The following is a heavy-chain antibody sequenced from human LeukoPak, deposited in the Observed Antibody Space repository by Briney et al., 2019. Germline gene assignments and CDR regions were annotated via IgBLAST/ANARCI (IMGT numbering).Heavy chain of an antibody. Sequence: GGSLRLSCAASGFTFSGSAMHWVRQASGKGLEWVGRIRSKANSYATAYAASVKGRFTISRDDSKNTAYLQMNSLKTEDTAVYYCTSGGYCSSTSCYGENWGQGTLVTVSS. D-gene: IGHD2-2*01. CDR1: GFTFSGSA. J-gene: IGHJ4*02. V-gene: IGHV3-73*01. CDR3: TSGGYCSSTSCYGEN. CDR2: IRSKANSYAT.